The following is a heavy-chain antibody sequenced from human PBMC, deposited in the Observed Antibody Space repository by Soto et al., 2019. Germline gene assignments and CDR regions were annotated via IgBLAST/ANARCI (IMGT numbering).Heavy chain of an antibody. CDR2: IVRDGTEA. CDR3: ARDDDYDDNGLDH. CDR1: GFTFSRHG. Sequence: QVQLVESGGGVVQPGTSLRLSCAASGFTFSRHGMHWVRQAPGKGPEWVAGIVRDGTEAFYGDSVRGRFTISRDNSRNRLFLEMDNLRVEDTALYYCARDDDYDDNGLDHGGQGTLVSVSS. D-gene: IGHD3-16*01. J-gene: IGHJ5*02. V-gene: IGHV3-33*01.